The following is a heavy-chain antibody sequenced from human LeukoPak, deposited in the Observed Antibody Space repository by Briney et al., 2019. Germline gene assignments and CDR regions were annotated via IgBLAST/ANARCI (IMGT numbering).Heavy chain of an antibody. CDR1: GFTFSSYD. CDR2: ISYDGSNK. J-gene: IGHJ4*02. CDR3: AKGSWYSDY. V-gene: IGHV3-30*18. Sequence: PGRSLRLSCAASGFTFSSYDMHWVRQAPGKGLEWVAVISYDGSNKYYADSVKGRFTISRDNSKNTLHLQMNSLRAEDTAVYYCAKGSWYSDYWGQGTLVTVSS. D-gene: IGHD2-21*02.